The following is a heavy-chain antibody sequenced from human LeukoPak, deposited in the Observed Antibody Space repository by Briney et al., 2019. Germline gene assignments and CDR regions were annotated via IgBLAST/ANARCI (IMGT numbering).Heavy chain of an antibody. CDR2: VHYSGST. Sequence: PSETLSLTCTVSGVSIFSSYWNWVRQPPGKGLEWIGYVHYSGSTNYNPSLKSRVTISVDTSKSQFSLKLSSVTAADTAVYYCARHPDSSGYYVRGGPVKNYYFDYWGQGTLVTVSS. D-gene: IGHD3-22*01. CDR1: GVSIFSSY. J-gene: IGHJ4*02. V-gene: IGHV4-59*08. CDR3: ARHPDSSGYYVRGGPVKNYYFDY.